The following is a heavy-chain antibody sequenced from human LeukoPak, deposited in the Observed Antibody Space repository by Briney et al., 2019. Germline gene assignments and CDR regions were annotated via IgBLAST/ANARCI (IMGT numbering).Heavy chain of an antibody. CDR1: GFSVSSDY. CDR3: AKKEEHYYDSSGYYYVY. CDR2: IYSGGST. D-gene: IGHD3-22*01. Sequence: GGSLRLSCAASGFSVSSDYMRWVRQAPGKGLEWVSIIYSGGSTYYADSVKGRFTISRDNSKNTVHLQMKSLRAEDTAVYYCAKKEEHYYDSSGYYYVYWGQGTLVTVSS. V-gene: IGHV3-66*01. J-gene: IGHJ4*02.